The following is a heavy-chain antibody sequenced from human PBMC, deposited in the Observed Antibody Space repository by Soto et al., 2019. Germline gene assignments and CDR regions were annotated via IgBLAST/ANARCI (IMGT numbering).Heavy chain of an antibody. D-gene: IGHD1-7*01. CDR3: AKGRRLELNYFDY. Sequence: GGSLRLSCAASGFTFSSYGMHWVRQAPGKGLEWVAVISYDGSNKYYADSVKGRFTISRDNSKNTLYLQMNSLRAEDTAVYYCAKGRRLELNYFDYWGQGTLVTVSS. J-gene: IGHJ4*02. CDR1: GFTFSSYG. CDR2: ISYDGSNK. V-gene: IGHV3-30*18.